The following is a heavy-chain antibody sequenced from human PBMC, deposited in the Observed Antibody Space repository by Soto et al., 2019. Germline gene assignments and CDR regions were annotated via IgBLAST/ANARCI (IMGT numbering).Heavy chain of an antibody. CDR3: VRRVSGNYDY. Sequence: EVQLAESGGGRVQPGGSLRLSCVASGFTFSSYDMHWVRQAPGKGLEYVSSISSNGGTTYYGNSVKGRFTISRDNSKNTLYLQMGSWRAEDMAVYYCVRRVSGNYDYWGQGPRVTFSS. D-gene: IGHD1-7*01. J-gene: IGHJ4*02. V-gene: IGHV3-64*01. CDR1: GFTFSSYD. CDR2: ISSNGGTT.